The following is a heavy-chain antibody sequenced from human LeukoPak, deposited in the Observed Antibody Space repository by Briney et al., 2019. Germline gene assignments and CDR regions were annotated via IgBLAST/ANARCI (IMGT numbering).Heavy chain of an antibody. CDR2: ISGNGRST. CDR3: TRDIGRLRSDAFDI. V-gene: IGHV3-64*01. CDR1: GFTFSTYA. D-gene: IGHD2-15*01. J-gene: IGHJ3*02. Sequence: PGGSLRLSCTASGFTFSTYATHWVRQAPGKGLEYVSGISGNGRSTFYANSVKGRFTVSRDNSKDTLYLQMGSLRAEDMAVYYCTRDIGRLRSDAFDIWGQGTMVTVSS.